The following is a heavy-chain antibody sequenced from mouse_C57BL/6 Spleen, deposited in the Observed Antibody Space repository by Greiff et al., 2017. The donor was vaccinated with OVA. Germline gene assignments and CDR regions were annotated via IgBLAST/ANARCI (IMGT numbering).Heavy chain of an antibody. J-gene: IGHJ2*01. CDR2: IDPETGGT. CDR3: TREGYYLYYFDY. CDR1: GYTFTDYE. V-gene: IGHV1-15*01. Sequence: QDQLQQSGAELVRPGASVTLSCKASGYTFTDYEMHWVKQTPVHGLEWIGAIDPETGGTAYNQKFKGKAILTADKSSSTAYMELRSLTSEDSAVYYCTREGYYLYYFDYWGQGTTLTVSS. D-gene: IGHD2-3*01.